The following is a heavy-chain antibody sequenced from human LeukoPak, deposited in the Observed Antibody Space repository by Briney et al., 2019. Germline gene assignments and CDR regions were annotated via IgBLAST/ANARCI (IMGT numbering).Heavy chain of an antibody. Sequence: PGGSLRLSCAASGLIFSSHAMSWVRQAPGKGLEWVSTISGSGGSTYYADSVKGRFTISRDNSKNTLYLQMNSLRAEDTAVYYCAKDSDVVVTAIYDYWGQGTLVTVSS. CDR1: GLIFSSHA. J-gene: IGHJ4*02. D-gene: IGHD2-21*02. CDR3: AKDSDVVVTAIYDY. CDR2: ISGSGGST. V-gene: IGHV3-23*01.